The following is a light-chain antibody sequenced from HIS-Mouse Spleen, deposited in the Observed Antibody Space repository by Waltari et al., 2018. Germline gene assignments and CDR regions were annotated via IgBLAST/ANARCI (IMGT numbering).Light chain of an antibody. J-gene: IGLJ1*01. V-gene: IGLV2-11*01. CDR3: CSYAGSYTGV. Sequence: QSALTQPRSVSGSPGQSVTIPCTGTSSDGGGYNYVSWYQQHPGKAPKLMLYDVSKRPSGVPDRFSGSKSGNTASLTISGLQAEDEADYYCCSYAGSYTGVFGTGTKVTVL. CDR2: DVS. CDR1: SSDGGGYNY.